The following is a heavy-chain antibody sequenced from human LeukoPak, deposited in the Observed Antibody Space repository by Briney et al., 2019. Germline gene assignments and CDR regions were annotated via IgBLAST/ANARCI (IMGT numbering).Heavy chain of an antibody. D-gene: IGHD6-13*01. Sequence: GESLQISCKASGYTFTSYWIGWVRQLSGKGLEWMGIIYPGDSDTRYSPSWQGQVIISADKSISTAYLQWSSLKASDTAMYYCARLSIAAAEIDTWGQGTLVTVSS. CDR3: ARLSIAAAEIDT. J-gene: IGHJ5*02. CDR1: GYTFTSYW. CDR2: IYPGDSDT. V-gene: IGHV5-51*01.